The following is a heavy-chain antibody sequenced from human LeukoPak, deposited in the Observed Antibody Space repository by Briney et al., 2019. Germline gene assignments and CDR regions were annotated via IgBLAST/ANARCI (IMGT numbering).Heavy chain of an antibody. V-gene: IGHV1-2*02. Sequence: ASVKVSCKASGYTFTGYYMHWVRQAPGQGLEWMGWINPNSGGTNYAQKFQGRVTMTRDTSISTAYMELSRLRSDDTAMYYCARDPIGYDSSGYLNWFDPWGQGTLVTVSS. D-gene: IGHD3-22*01. CDR2: INPNSGGT. CDR1: GYTFTGYY. CDR3: ARDPIGYDSSGYLNWFDP. J-gene: IGHJ5*02.